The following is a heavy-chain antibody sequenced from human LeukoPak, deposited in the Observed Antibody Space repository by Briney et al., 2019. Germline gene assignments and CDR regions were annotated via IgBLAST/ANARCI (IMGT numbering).Heavy chain of an antibody. Sequence: SVKVSCKASGGTFSSYAISWVRQAPGQGLEWMGGIIPIFGTANYAQKFQGRVTITADESTSTAYMELSSLRSEDTAVYYCARWEYCSSTSCSKNWFDPWGQGTLVTVSS. CDR1: GGTFSSYA. J-gene: IGHJ5*02. V-gene: IGHV1-69*13. D-gene: IGHD2-2*01. CDR2: IIPIFGTA. CDR3: ARWEYCSSTSCSKNWFDP.